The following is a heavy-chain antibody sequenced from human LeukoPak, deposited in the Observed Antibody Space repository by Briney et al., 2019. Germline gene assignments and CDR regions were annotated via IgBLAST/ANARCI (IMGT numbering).Heavy chain of an antibody. V-gene: IGHV3-21*01. Sequence: GGSLRLSCAASGFTFSSYSMNWVRQAPGKGLEWVSSISSSSSYIYYVDSVKGRFTISRDNAKNSLYLQMNSLRAEDTAVYYCARDPVGDYWGQGTLVTVSS. CDR2: ISSSSSYI. CDR3: ARDPVGDY. J-gene: IGHJ4*02. CDR1: GFTFSSYS.